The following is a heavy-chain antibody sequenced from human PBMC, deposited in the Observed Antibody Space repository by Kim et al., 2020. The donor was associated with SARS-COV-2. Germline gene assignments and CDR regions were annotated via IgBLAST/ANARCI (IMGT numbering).Heavy chain of an antibody. CDR3: ARGPSGWTEFFEY. Sequence: YADSGRGRFTISRDDSKSTADLVMDSLRSEDTAVYYCARGPSGWTEFFEYWGQGILVTVSS. J-gene: IGHJ4*02. D-gene: IGHD6-19*01. V-gene: IGHV3-73*01.